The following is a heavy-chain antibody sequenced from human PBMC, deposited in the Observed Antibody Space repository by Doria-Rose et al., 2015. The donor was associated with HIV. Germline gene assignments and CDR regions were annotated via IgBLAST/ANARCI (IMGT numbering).Heavy chain of an antibody. V-gene: IGHV3-9*01. CDR1: GFSFESYA. J-gene: IGHJ6*03. CDR2: ISWDSGAK. Sequence: VQLQESGGGLVQPGRSLRLSCVGSGFSFESYAMHWVRLAPGKGLEWVAGISWDSGAKGNADSVEGRFTISRDNAMKSVYLEMRSLRPEDTAFYYCAKAPIIGPKYYFYMDVWGKGTSVTVSS. CDR3: AKAPIIGPKYYFYMDV. D-gene: IGHD3-3*01.